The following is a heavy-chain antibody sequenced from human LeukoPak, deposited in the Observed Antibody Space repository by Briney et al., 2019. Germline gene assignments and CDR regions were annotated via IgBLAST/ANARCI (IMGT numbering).Heavy chain of an antibody. J-gene: IGHJ4*02. D-gene: IGHD6-13*01. CDR1: GFTFSSYE. V-gene: IGHV3-48*03. Sequence: GGSLRLACAVSGFTFSSYEMNWVRQAPGKWLEWVSYISSSGSTIYYADSVKGRFTISRDNAKNSLYLQMNSLRAEDTAVYYCTSLPLIAAAGKEYFDYWGQGTLVTVSS. CDR3: TSLPLIAAAGKEYFDY. CDR2: ISSSGSTI.